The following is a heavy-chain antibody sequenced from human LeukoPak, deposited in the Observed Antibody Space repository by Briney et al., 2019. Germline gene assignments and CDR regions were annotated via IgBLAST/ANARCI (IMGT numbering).Heavy chain of an antibody. CDR2: IYYSGST. CDR1: GGSISSSSYY. Sequence: SETLSLTCTVSGGSISSSSYYWGWIRQPPGKGLEWIGSIYYSGSTYYNPSLKSRVTISVDTSKNQFSLRLSSVTAADTAVYYCARDDYYGSGRSDYWGQGTLVTVSS. J-gene: IGHJ4*02. V-gene: IGHV4-39*07. CDR3: ARDDYYGSGRSDY. D-gene: IGHD3-10*01.